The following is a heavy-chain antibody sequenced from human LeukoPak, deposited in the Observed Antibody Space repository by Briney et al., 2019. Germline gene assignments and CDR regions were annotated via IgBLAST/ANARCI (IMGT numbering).Heavy chain of an antibody. J-gene: IGHJ4*02. CDR1: GYTFTGYY. Sequence: ASVKVSCKASGYTFTGYYMHWVRQAPGQGLEWMGWINPNSGGTNYAQKFQGRVTMTGDTSISTAYMELSRLRSDDTAVYYCALNYDSSGYYSYWGQGTLVTVSS. CDR2: INPNSGGT. V-gene: IGHV1-2*02. D-gene: IGHD3-22*01. CDR3: ALNYDSSGYYSY.